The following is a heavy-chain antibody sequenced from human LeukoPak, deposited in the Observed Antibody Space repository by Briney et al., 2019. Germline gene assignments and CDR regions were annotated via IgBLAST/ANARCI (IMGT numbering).Heavy chain of an antibody. V-gene: IGHV3-15*01. Sequence: PGGSLRLSCAASGFTVSSNYMSWVRQAPGKGLEWVGRIKSKTDGGTTDYAAHVKGRFSISRDDSQNTVYLQMNSLKTEDTAVYYCNTDVGNSLNFDNWGQGTLVTVSS. CDR2: IKSKTDGGTT. D-gene: IGHD4-23*01. J-gene: IGHJ4*02. CDR3: NTDVGNSLNFDN. CDR1: GFTVSSNY.